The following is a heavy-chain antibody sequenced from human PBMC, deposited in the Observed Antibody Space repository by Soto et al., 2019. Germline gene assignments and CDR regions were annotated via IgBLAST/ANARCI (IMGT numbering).Heavy chain of an antibody. J-gene: IGHJ6*02. V-gene: IGHV3-9*01. CDR1: GFTFDDYA. CDR3: AKEGEDSGYTNYYGMDV. D-gene: IGHD3-22*01. CDR2: ISWNSGSI. Sequence: HPGRSLRLSCAASGFTFDDYAMHWVRQAPGKGLEWVSGISWNSGSIGYADSVKGRFTISRDNAKNSLYLQMNSLRAEDTALYCCAKEGEDSGYTNYYGMDVWGQGTTVTVSS.